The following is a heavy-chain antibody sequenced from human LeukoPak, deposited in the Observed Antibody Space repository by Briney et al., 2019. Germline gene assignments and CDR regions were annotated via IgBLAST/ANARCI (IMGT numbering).Heavy chain of an antibody. CDR3: ARGRRRSSGYYYGVFDY. Sequence: SETLSLTCAVYGGSFSGYYWSWIRQPPGKGLEWIGEINHSGSTNYNPSLKSQVTISVDTSKNQFSLKLSSVTAADTAVYYCARGRRRSSGYYYGVFDYWGQGTLVTVSS. CDR2: INHSGST. D-gene: IGHD3-22*01. CDR1: GGSFSGYY. V-gene: IGHV4-34*01. J-gene: IGHJ4*02.